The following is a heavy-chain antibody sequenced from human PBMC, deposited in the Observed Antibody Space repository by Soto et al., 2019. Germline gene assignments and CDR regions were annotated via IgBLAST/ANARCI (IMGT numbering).Heavy chain of an antibody. J-gene: IGHJ6*02. CDR2: TGRSLYPI. CDR1: GFSFSDYY. D-gene: IGHD3-3*01. Sequence: HVQLVESGGGLVEPGGSLRLSCAASGFSFSDYYVNWIRQAPGKGLEWISYTGRSLYPIYYADSVKGRFSISRDSAKNSVVLQMNSLRVEDTAVYSCARDNRSFWKRYYRRYDYYGMDVWGRGTTVIVSS. V-gene: IGHV3-11*01. CDR3: ARDNRSFWKRYYRRYDYYGMDV.